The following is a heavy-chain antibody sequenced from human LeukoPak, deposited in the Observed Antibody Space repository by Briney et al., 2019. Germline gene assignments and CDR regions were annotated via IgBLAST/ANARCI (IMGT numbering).Heavy chain of an antibody. Sequence: GGSLRLSCAASGFTFSSYSVNWVRQAPGKGLVWVSRMNSDGSSTSYADSVKGRFTISRDNAKNTLYLQMNSLRAEDTAVYYCARGGGYSYGHFDYWGQGTLVTVSS. CDR1: GFTFSSYS. D-gene: IGHD5-18*01. J-gene: IGHJ4*02. CDR2: MNSDGSST. CDR3: ARGGGYSYGHFDY. V-gene: IGHV3-74*01.